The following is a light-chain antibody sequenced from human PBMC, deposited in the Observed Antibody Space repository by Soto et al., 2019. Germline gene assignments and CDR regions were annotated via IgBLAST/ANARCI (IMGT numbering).Light chain of an antibody. J-gene: IGLJ1*01. CDR3: ETWDSNTRV. V-gene: IGLV4-60*02. CDR1: SGHSSYI. CDR2: LEGSGTY. Sequence: QTVVTQSSSASASLGSSVKLTCTLSSGHSSYIIAWHQQQPGKAPRYLMNLEGSGTYNKGGGVPDRSSGSSSGADRYLTISDLKCEDEADYYCETWDSNTRVFGTGTKLAVL.